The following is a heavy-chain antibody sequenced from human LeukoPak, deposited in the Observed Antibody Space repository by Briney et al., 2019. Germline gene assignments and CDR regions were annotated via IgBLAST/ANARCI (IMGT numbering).Heavy chain of an antibody. CDR3: AREIQGGMDV. CDR1: GYTFTSYD. J-gene: IGHJ6*02. V-gene: IGHV1-8*01. Sequence: ASVKASCRASGYTFTSYDINGVRQATGQGLEWMGWMNPNSGNTGYAQKFQGRVTMTRNTSISTAYMELSSLRSEDTAVYYCAREIQGGMDVWGQGTTVTVSS. CDR2: MNPNSGNT.